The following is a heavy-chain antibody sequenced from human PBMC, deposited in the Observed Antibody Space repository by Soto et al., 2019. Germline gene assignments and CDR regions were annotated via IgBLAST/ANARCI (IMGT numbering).Heavy chain of an antibody. V-gene: IGHV1-58*01. Sequence: GASVKVSCKASGFTFTSSAVQWVRQARGQRLEWIGWIVVGSGNTNYAQKFQERVTITRDMSTSTAYMELSSLRSEDTAVYYCAADFSLGSYYDFWSGYYGFDYWGQGTLVTVSS. J-gene: IGHJ4*02. CDR1: GFTFTSSA. CDR3: AADFSLGSYYDFWSGYYGFDY. D-gene: IGHD3-3*01. CDR2: IVVGSGNT.